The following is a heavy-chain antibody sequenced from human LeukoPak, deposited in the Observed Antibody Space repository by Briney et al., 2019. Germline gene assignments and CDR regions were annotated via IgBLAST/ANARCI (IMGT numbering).Heavy chain of an antibody. CDR2: IYYTGDT. V-gene: IGHV4-59*01. CDR3: ARGFQWHPKPCVFDV. D-gene: IGHD2-8*01. J-gene: IGHJ3*01. Sequence: SETLSLTCTISGGSTSGYYWSWIRQSPGKGLGWIGDIYYTGDTNDNPSLKSRASISIDTSNNQFSLRLRSVTAADTAVYYCARGFQWHPKPCVFDVWGQGTMVTVSS. CDR1: GGSTSGYY.